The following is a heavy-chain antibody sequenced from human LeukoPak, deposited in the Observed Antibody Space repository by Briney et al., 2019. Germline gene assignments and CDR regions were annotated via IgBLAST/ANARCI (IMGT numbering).Heavy chain of an antibody. CDR1: GFMFSNFA. D-gene: IGHD2-2*01. Sequence: QTGGSLRLSCAASGFMFSNFAMSWVRQAPGKGLGWVSTIYYSGGNTYSADSVKGRFTISRDNAKNTLYLQMNSLRAEDTAVYYCAKDQGQAVVPRRFDYWGQGTLVTVSS. V-gene: IGHV3-23*01. CDR3: AKDQGQAVVPRRFDY. CDR2: IYYSGGNT. J-gene: IGHJ4*02.